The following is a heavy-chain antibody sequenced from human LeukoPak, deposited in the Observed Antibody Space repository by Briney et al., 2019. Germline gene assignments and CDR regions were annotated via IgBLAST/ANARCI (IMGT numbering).Heavy chain of an antibody. D-gene: IGHD3-10*02. Sequence: GGSLRLSCAASGFTFSSYAMHWVRQAPGKGLEWVAVISYDGSNKYYADSVKGRFTISRDHSKNTLYLQMNSLRAEDTAVYYCAELGITMIGGVWGKGTTVTISS. CDR3: AELGITMIGGV. V-gene: IGHV3-30*04. J-gene: IGHJ6*04. CDR1: GFTFSSYA. CDR2: ISYDGSNK.